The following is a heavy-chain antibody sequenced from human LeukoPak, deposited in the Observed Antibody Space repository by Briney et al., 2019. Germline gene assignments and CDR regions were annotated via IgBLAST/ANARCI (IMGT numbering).Heavy chain of an antibody. V-gene: IGHV1-8*01. CDR1: GYTFTSYD. CDR3: ARVRTHYYGSGSYAY. D-gene: IGHD3-10*01. Sequence: ASVKVSCKASGYTFTSYDTNWVRQATGQGLEWMGWMNPNSGNTGYAQKFQGRVTMTRNTSISTAYMELSSLRSEDTAVYYCARVRTHYYGSGSYAYWGQGTLVTVSS. J-gene: IGHJ4*02. CDR2: MNPNSGNT.